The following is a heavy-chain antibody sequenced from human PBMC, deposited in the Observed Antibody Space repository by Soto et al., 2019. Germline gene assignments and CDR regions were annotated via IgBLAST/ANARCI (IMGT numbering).Heavy chain of an antibody. D-gene: IGHD5-12*01. CDR2: TSFDASEN. Sequence: QVQPVESGGGVVQPGASLRLSCAASGFRFSGFAMHWVRQAPGKGLEWVAVTSFDASENFYVDSVKGRVSISRDDSHNTVFLQMNGLRPEDTGSYYYARGLGGYVHMGDKSNYWGQGNLVNVSS. J-gene: IGHJ4*02. CDR1: GFRFSGFA. CDR3: ARGLGGYVHMGDKSNY. V-gene: IGHV3-30*04.